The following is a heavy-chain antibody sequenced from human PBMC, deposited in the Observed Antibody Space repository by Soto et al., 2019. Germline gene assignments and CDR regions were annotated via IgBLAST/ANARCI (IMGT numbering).Heavy chain of an antibody. D-gene: IGHD4-17*01. CDR1: GGTFSSYA. CDR2: IIPIFGTA. CDR3: ARGEIYGDYYYYYYMDV. V-gene: IGHV1-69*13. Sequence: ASVKVSCKASGGTFSSYAISWVRQAPGQGLEWMGGIIPIFGTANYAQKFQGRVTITADESTSTAYMELSSLRSEDTAVYYCARGEIYGDYYYYYYMDVWGKGTTVTVSS. J-gene: IGHJ6*03.